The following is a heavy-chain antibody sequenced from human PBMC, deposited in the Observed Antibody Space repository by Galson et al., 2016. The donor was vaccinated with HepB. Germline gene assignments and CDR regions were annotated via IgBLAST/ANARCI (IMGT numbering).Heavy chain of an antibody. CDR2: ITWSGTIV. CDR3: TRRWLRSDDY. V-gene: IGHV3-48*03. J-gene: IGHJ4*02. D-gene: IGHD4-23*01. Sequence: SLRLSRAASGFTFSTHEMNWVRQAPGKGLEWVSFITWSGTIVHYAESVKGRFTISRDNDQNLLYLQMNSLRVDDTAVYYCTRRWLRSDDYWGQGTLVTVSS. CDR1: GFTFSTHE.